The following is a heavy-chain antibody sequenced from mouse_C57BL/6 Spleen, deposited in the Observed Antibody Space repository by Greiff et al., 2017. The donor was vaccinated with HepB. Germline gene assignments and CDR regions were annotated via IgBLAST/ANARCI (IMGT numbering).Heavy chain of an antibody. CDR2: ISDGGSYT. J-gene: IGHJ2*01. CDR1: GFTFSSYA. CDR3: ARDKILRYYFDY. D-gene: IGHD1-1*01. Sequence: EVKVVESGGGLVKPGGSLKLSCAASGFTFSSYAMSWVRQTPEKRLEWVATISDGGSYTYYPDNVKGRFTISRDHAKNNLYLQMSHLKSEDTAMYYCARDKILRYYFDYWGQGTTLTVSS. V-gene: IGHV5-4*01.